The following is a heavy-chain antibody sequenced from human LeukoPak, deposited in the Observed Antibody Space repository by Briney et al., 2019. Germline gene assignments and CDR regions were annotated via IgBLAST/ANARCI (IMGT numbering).Heavy chain of an antibody. CDR2: IRSKANSYAT. J-gene: IGHJ4*02. Sequence: GGSLKLSYAASGFTFSGSAMHWVRQASGKGLEWVGRIRSKANSYATAYAASVKGRFTISRDDSKNTAYLQMNSLKTEDTAVYYCTTCGGDCPRFDYWGQGTLVTVSS. CDR1: GFTFSGSA. V-gene: IGHV3-73*01. CDR3: TTCGGDCPRFDY. D-gene: IGHD2-21*02.